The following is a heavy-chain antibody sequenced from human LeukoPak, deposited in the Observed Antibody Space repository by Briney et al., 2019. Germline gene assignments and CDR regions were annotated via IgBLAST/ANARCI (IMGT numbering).Heavy chain of an antibody. CDR3: ARGDAFSGDH. CDR1: GFTFTNFW. J-gene: IGHJ4*02. V-gene: IGHV3-7*04. CDR2: IHPEGNEK. Sequence: GGSLRLSCAVAGFTFTNFWMSWVRQAPGRGLEWVANIHPEGNEKYHVESVKGRFTISRDNTKNLLFLQMHGLRVEDTAVYYCARGDAFSGDHWGQGTLVTVSS.